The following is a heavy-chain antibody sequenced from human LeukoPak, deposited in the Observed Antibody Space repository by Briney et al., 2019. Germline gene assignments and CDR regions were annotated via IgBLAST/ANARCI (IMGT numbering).Heavy chain of an antibody. CDR2: ISAYNGNT. D-gene: IGHD2-15*01. CDR3: ARGPYCSGGICYSQYFDY. J-gene: IGHJ4*02. V-gene: IGHV1-18*01. CDR1: GYTFTSYG. Sequence: ASVKVSCKASGYTFTSYGISWVRLAPGQGLEWMGWISAYNGNTNYAQKLQGRVTMTTDTSTSTAYMELRSLRSDDTAVYYCARGPYCSGGICYSQYFDYWGQGTLVTVSS.